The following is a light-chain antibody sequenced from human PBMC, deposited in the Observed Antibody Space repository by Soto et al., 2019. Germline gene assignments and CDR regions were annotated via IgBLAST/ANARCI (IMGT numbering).Light chain of an antibody. J-gene: IGLJ1*01. CDR1: SSDVGAYDY. CDR3: SSYTSSSTRV. V-gene: IGLV2-14*03. CDR2: EVS. Sequence: LTQPASLSGSPGQSITISCTGTSSDVGAYDYVSWYQQHPDKAPKLMIYEVSNRPSGVSNRFSGSKSVNTATLTISGLQADDEADYYCSSYTSSSTRVFGTGTKVTVL.